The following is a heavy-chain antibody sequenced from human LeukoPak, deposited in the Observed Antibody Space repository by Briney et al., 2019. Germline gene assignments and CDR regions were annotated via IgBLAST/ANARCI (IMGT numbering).Heavy chain of an antibody. CDR2: FDPEDGET. Sequence: ASVEVSCKVSGYTLTELSMHWVRQAPGKGLEWMGGFDPEDGETIYAQKFQGRVTMTEDTSTDTAYMELSSLRSEDTAVYYCATGGVLAVADPPGVDYWGQGTLVTVSS. J-gene: IGHJ4*02. CDR1: GYTLTELS. V-gene: IGHV1-24*01. CDR3: ATGGVLAVADPPGVDY. D-gene: IGHD6-19*01.